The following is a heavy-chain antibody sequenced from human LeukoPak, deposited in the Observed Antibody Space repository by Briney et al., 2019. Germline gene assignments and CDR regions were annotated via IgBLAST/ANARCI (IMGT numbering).Heavy chain of an antibody. CDR3: VTMGR. CDR2: IKQDGSEK. V-gene: IGHV3-7*01. CDR1: GFTFSNYW. Sequence: GGSLRLSCAAFGFTFSNYWMNWVRQAPGKGLEWVANIKQDGSEKNYVDSVKGRFTISRDNAKNSLYLQIESLRDEDTAVYYCVTMGRWGQGTLVTVSS. J-gene: IGHJ4*02.